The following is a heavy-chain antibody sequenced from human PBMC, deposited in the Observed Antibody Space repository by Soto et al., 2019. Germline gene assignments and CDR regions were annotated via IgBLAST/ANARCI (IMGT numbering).Heavy chain of an antibody. CDR1: GFTFSSYW. V-gene: IGHV3-7*01. J-gene: IGHJ4*02. Sequence: EVQLVESGGGLVQPGGSLRLSCAASGFTFSSYWMSWVRQAPGKGLEWVANIKQDGSEKYYVDSVKGRFTISRDNAKNLLYLQMNSLRAEDTAVYYCASLTGYGSGGSCYVWGQGTLVTVSS. D-gene: IGHD2-15*01. CDR2: IKQDGSEK. CDR3: ASLTGYGSGGSCYV.